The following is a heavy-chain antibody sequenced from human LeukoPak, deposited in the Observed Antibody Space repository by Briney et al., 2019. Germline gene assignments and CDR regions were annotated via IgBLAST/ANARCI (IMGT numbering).Heavy chain of an antibody. Sequence: SVKVSCKASGGTFSSYAISWVRQAPGQGLEWMGGIIPIFGTANYAQKFQGRVTITTDESTSTAYMELSSLRSEDTAVYYCARGVRSPTTVTPTRFDYWGQGTLVTVSS. D-gene: IGHD4-11*01. V-gene: IGHV1-69*05. J-gene: IGHJ4*02. CDR1: GGTFSSYA. CDR3: ARGVRSPTTVTPTRFDY. CDR2: IIPIFGTA.